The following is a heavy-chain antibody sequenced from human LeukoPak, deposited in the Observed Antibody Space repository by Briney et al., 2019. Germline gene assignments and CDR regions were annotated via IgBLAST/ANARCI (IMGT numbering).Heavy chain of an antibody. CDR2: IYYSGST. D-gene: IGHD3-22*01. CDR1: GGSISSSSYY. CDR3: ASRAMIEDAFDI. J-gene: IGHJ3*02. V-gene: IGHV4-39*07. Sequence: SETLSLTCTVSGGSISSSSYYWGWIRQPPGKGLEWIGSIYYSGSTYYNPSLKSRVTISVDTSKNQFSLKLSSVTAADTAVYYCASRAMIEDAFDIWGQGTMVTVSS.